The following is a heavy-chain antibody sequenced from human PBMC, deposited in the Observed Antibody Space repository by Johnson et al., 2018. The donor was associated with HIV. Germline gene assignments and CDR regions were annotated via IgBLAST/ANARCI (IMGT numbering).Heavy chain of an antibody. V-gene: IGHV3-20*04. CDR3: ARDLVGSPRAFDI. CDR1: GFTFDDYA. J-gene: IGHJ3*02. Sequence: VQLVESGGGVVRPGGSLRLSCVGSGFTFDDYALSWVRQLPGKGLEWVSGISWNGGSTAYADSVKGRFTISRDNAKNSLYLQMHSLRVEDTASYYCARDLVGSPRAFDIWGQGTMVTVS. D-gene: IGHD2-8*02. CDR2: ISWNGGST.